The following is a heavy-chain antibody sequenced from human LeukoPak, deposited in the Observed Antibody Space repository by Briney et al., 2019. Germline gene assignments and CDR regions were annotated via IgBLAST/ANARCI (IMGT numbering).Heavy chain of an antibody. Sequence: ASVKVSCKASGYTFTSYGISWVRQAPGQGLEWMGWISAYSGNTNYAQKLQGRVTMTTDTSTSTAYMELRSLRSDDTAVYCCARAVTMIVVVDAFDIWGQGTMVTVSS. D-gene: IGHD3-22*01. V-gene: IGHV1-18*01. CDR2: ISAYSGNT. CDR1: GYTFTSYG. J-gene: IGHJ3*02. CDR3: ARAVTMIVVVDAFDI.